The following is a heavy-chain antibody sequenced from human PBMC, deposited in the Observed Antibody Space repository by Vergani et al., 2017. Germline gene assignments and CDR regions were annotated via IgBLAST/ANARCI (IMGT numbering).Heavy chain of an antibody. CDR2: ISSSSSTI. D-gene: IGHD3-3*01. J-gene: IGHJ2*01. V-gene: IGHV3-48*02. CDR1: GFTFSCYS. CDR3: ARDGRGGAPPHWYFDL. Sequence: EVQLVESGGGLVQPGGSLRLSCAASGFTFSCYSMNWVRQAPGKGLEWVSYISSSSSTIYYADSVKGRFTISRDNAKNSLYLQMNSLRDEDTAVYYCARDGRGGAPPHWYFDLWGRGTLVTVSS.